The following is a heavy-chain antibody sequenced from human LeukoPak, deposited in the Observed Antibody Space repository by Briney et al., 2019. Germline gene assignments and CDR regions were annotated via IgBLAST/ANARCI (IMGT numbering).Heavy chain of an antibody. D-gene: IGHD3-22*01. Sequence: GGSLRLSCAASGFTFSSYSMNWVRQAPGKGLEWVSYISSFSGTIYYADSVKGRFTISRDNAKNSLYLQLNSLRAEDTALYYCARGGGSFYYDSSGYYYYWGQGTLVTVSS. J-gene: IGHJ4*02. V-gene: IGHV3-48*04. CDR1: GFTFSSYS. CDR3: ARGGGSFYYDSSGYYYY. CDR2: ISSFSGTI.